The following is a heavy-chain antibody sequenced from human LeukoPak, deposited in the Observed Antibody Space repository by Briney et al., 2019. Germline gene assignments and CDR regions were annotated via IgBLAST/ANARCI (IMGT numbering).Heavy chain of an antibody. CDR2: INHSGST. D-gene: IGHD3-3*01. Sequence: PSETLSLTCAVYGGSFSGYYWSWIRQPPGKGLEGIGEINHSGSTNYNPSLKSRVTISVDTSKNQFSLKLSSVTAADTAVYYCARGLTILDYWGQGTLVTVSS. CDR3: ARGLTILDY. J-gene: IGHJ4*02. CDR1: GGSFSGYY. V-gene: IGHV4-34*01.